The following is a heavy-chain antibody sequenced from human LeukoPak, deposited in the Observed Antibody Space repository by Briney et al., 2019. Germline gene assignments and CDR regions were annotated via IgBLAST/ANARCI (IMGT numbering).Heavy chain of an antibody. V-gene: IGHV3-74*01. D-gene: IGHD2-21*02. Sequence: GGSLRLSCAASGFTFNTYWMHWVRQGPGKGLVWVSRINGDGSSSSYADSVKGRFTISRDNAKNTLYLQMNSLRVEDTAVYYCTSWGDTTAEYFQRWGQGTLVTVSS. CDR2: INGDGSSS. CDR1: GFTFNTYW. CDR3: TSWGDTTAEYFQR. J-gene: IGHJ1*01.